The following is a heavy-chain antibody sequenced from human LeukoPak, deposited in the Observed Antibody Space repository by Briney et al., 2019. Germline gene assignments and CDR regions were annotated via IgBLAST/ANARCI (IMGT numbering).Heavy chain of an antibody. V-gene: IGHV3-30-3*01. Sequence: GGSLRHSCAASGFTFSSYAMHWVRQAPGKGLEWVAVISYDGSNKYYADSVKGRFTISRDNSKNTLYLQMNSLRAEDTAVYYCARDGAAWDYYYMDVWGKGTTVTVSS. D-gene: IGHD3-16*01. CDR3: ARDGAAWDYYYMDV. CDR2: ISYDGSNK. CDR1: GFTFSSYA. J-gene: IGHJ6*03.